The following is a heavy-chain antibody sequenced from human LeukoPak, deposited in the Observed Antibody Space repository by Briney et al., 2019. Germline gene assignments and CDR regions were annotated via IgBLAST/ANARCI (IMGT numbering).Heavy chain of an antibody. CDR1: GYTFTDYY. CDR3: ARAISYYDSSGYYFDY. J-gene: IGHJ4*02. CDR2: INPDSGGT. V-gene: IGHV1-2*02. Sequence: ASVKVSCKASGYTFTDYYMHWVRQAPGQGFEWMGWINPDSGGTNYAQKFQGRATMTRNTSISTAYMELGSLRSEDTAVYYCARAISYYDSSGYYFDYWGQGTLVTVSP. D-gene: IGHD3-22*01.